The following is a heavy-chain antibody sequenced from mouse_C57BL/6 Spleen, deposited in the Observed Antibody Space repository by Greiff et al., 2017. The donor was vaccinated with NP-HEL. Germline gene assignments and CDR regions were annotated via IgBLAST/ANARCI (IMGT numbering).Heavy chain of an antibody. CDR2: ISSGSSTI. CDR1: GFTFSDYG. V-gene: IGHV5-17*01. D-gene: IGHD2-1*01. J-gene: IGHJ4*01. Sequence: EVKLVESGGGLVKPGGSLKLSCAASGFTFSDYGMHWVRQAPEKGLEWVAYISSGSSTIYYADTVKGRFTISRDNAKNTLFLQMTSLRSEDTAMYYCASNYYGTPYYAMDYWGQGTAVTVSS. CDR3: ASNYYGTPYYAMDY.